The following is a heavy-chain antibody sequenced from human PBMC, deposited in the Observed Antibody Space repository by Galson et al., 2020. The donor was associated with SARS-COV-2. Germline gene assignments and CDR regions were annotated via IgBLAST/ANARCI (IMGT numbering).Heavy chain of an antibody. Sequence: SETLSLTCTVSGGSISSSSYYWGWIRQPPGKGLEWIGSIYYSGSTYYNPSLKSRVTISVDTSKNQFSLKLSSVTAADTAVYYCARDGLDTAMVPYYYYGMDVWGQGTTVTVSS. CDR2: IYYSGST. V-gene: IGHV4-39*02. J-gene: IGHJ6*02. D-gene: IGHD5-18*01. CDR1: GGSISSSSYY. CDR3: ARDGLDTAMVPYYYYGMDV.